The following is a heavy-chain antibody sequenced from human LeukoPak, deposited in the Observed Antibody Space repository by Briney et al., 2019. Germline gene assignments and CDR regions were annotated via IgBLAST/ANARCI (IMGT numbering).Heavy chain of an antibody. CDR1: GGSISSYY. CDR2: IYYSGST. V-gene: IGHV4-59*08. J-gene: IGHJ4*02. Sequence: SETLSLTYTVSGGSISSYYWSWIRQPPGKGLEWIGYIYYSGSTNYNPSLKSRVTISVDTSKNQFSLKLSSVTAADTAVYYCARLSRGYSGYDPYRADYWGQGTLVTVSS. D-gene: IGHD5-12*01. CDR3: ARLSRGYSGYDPYRADY.